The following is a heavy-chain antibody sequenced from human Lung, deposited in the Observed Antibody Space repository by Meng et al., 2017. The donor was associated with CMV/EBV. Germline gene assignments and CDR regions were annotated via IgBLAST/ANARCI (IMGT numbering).Heavy chain of an antibody. CDR3: ARSTAVAGPRGFFDY. D-gene: IGHD6-19*01. Sequence: SGYTCTTYWIGWVRQMPGKGLEWMGIIYPGDSDTRYSPSFQGQVTISADKSISTAYLQWSSLKASDTAMYYCARSTAVAGPRGFFDYWGQGTLVTVSS. V-gene: IGHV5-51*01. J-gene: IGHJ4*02. CDR1: GYTCTTYW. CDR2: IYPGDSDT.